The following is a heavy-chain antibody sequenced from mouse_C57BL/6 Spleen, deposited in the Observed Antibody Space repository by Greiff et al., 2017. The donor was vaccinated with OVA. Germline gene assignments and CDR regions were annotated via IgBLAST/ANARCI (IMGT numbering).Heavy chain of an antibody. V-gene: IGHV14-1*01. D-gene: IGHD1-1*01. CDR1: GFNIKDYY. J-gene: IGHJ2*01. CDR3: TTSYYGSSYEFDY. CDR2: IDPEDGDT. Sequence: VQLQQSGAELVRPGASVKLSCTASGFNIKDYYMHWVKQRPEQGLEWIGRIDPEDGDTEYAPKFKGKATMTADTSSNTAYLQLSSLTSEDTAVYYGTTSYYGSSYEFDYWGQGTTLTVSS.